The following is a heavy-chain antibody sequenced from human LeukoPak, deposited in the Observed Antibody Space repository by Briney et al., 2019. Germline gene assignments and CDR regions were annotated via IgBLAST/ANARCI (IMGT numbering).Heavy chain of an antibody. CDR3: ARGGYYGSGNDFRFDP. Sequence: SETLSLTCTVSGGSINSYYWSWIRQPPGKGLEWIGYIYSSGSTNYNPSLKSQVTISVDTSKNQFSLKLSSVTAADTAVYYCARGGYYGSGNDFRFDPWGQGTLVTVSS. V-gene: IGHV4-59*12. CDR2: IYSSGST. D-gene: IGHD3-10*01. J-gene: IGHJ5*02. CDR1: GGSINSYY.